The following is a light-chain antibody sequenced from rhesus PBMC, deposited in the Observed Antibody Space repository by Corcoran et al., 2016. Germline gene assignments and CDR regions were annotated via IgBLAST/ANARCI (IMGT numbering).Light chain of an antibody. Sequence: DIQMTQSPSSLSASVGDTVTITCRASQSISSWLAWYQQNPGKAPKLLIYKASSLQSGVPSRLSGSGSGTDFTLTISSLQSEDFATYYCQQYSSSPWTFGQGTKVEIK. CDR1: QSISSW. J-gene: IGKJ1*01. CDR2: KAS. V-gene: IGKV1-22*01. CDR3: QQYSSSPWT.